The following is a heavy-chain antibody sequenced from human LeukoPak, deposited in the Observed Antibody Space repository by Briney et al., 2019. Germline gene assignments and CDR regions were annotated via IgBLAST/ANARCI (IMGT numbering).Heavy chain of an antibody. CDR1: GFTFTNYA. CDR3: VKGYSNNWYGTFDY. J-gene: IGHJ4*02. D-gene: IGHD6-13*01. Sequence: GGSLRLSCSASGFTFTNYAMQWVRQAPGKGLEYVSAISSDGGSTYYADFVKGRFTISRDNSKNTLYFQMSCLRPEDTAVYYCVKGYSNNWYGTFDYWGQGTLVTVSS. V-gene: IGHV3-64D*06. CDR2: ISSDGGST.